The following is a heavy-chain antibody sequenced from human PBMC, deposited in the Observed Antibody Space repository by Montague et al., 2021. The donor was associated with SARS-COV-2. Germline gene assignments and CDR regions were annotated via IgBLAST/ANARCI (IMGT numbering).Heavy chain of an antibody. V-gene: IGHV4-59*08. CDR2: VLYNKGT. J-gene: IGHJ4*02. Sequence: SETLSLTCTVSGVSVTDYYWSWIRQPPGKGLEWVGDVLYNKGTNFNPSLKSRVAISVDTSKNQFSLRLTSVTAADMAFYYCVRRPHYDGLNGPPDFWDQGTLVTVSS. CDR1: GVSVTDYY. CDR3: VRRPHYDGLNGPPDF. D-gene: IGHD3-9*01.